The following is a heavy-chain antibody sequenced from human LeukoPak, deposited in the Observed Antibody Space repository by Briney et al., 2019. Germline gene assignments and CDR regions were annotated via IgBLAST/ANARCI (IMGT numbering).Heavy chain of an antibody. J-gene: IGHJ3*02. CDR3: ARNRSNDYGEVPFDI. CDR1: GGAISNYY. Sequence: SETLSLSCTVSGGAISNYYWSWIRQSAGKGLEWIGQIYGSGGTNHNPSLKSRVTMSTDRSKNQISLRLSSVTAADTAIYYCARNRSNDYGEVPFDIWGQGTMVSVSS. CDR2: IYGSGGT. D-gene: IGHD4-17*01. V-gene: IGHV4-4*07.